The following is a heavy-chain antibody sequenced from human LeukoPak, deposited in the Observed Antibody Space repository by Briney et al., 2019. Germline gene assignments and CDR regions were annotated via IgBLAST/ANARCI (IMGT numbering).Heavy chain of an antibody. V-gene: IGHV4-31*03. Sequence: SETLSLTCTVSGDSISGYDWSWIRQHPGKGLEWIGYIYYSGSTHYNPSLKSRVTISVDTSKNQFSLKLSSVTAADTAVYYCARDMTDWWFDPWGQGTLVTVSS. D-gene: IGHD3-9*01. J-gene: IGHJ5*02. CDR2: IYYSGST. CDR3: ARDMTDWWFDP. CDR1: GDSISGYD.